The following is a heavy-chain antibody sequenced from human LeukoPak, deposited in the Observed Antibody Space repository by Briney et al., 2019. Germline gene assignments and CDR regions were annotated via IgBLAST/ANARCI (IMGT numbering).Heavy chain of an antibody. Sequence: GGSLRLSCAASGFTFSSYAMSWVRQAPGKGLERVSAISGSGGSTYYADSVKGRFTISRDNSKNTLYLQMNSLRAEDTAVYYCAKVHRLLWFGELTYFDYWGQGALVTVSS. CDR1: GFTFSSYA. CDR3: AKVHRLLWFGELTYFDY. V-gene: IGHV3-23*01. J-gene: IGHJ4*02. CDR2: ISGSGGST. D-gene: IGHD3-10*01.